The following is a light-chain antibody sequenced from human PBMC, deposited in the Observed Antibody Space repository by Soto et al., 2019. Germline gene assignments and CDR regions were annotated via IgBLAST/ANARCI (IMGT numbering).Light chain of an antibody. CDR1: QSLTNNY. J-gene: IGKJ1*01. Sequence: EIVLTQSPGTLSLSPGERATLSCRASQSLTNNYFAWYQQKPGRALRLLIDGASTRATGIPDRFSGSGSGTEFTLTSSRLEPEDVAVYHCQQYEAVVTFGQGTKVEI. CDR3: QQYEAVVT. V-gene: IGKV3-20*01. CDR2: GAS.